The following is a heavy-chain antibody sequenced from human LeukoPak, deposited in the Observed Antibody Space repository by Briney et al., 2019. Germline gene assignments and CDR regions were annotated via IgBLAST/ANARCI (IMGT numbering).Heavy chain of an antibody. CDR3: AKRGVVIRVILVGFHKEAYYFDS. Sequence: GGSLRHSFAVSGLTLSNYRMSSVRQAPGRGLEWDAGISGNGGSTNYAHSVNDRFTVSRDNPKNALYLRMNSLRAEGTEVYFFAKRGVVIRVILVGFHKEAYYFDSWGQGALVTVSS. V-gene: IGHV3-23*01. CDR2: ISGNGGST. J-gene: IGHJ4*02. D-gene: IGHD3-22*01. CDR1: GLTLSNYR.